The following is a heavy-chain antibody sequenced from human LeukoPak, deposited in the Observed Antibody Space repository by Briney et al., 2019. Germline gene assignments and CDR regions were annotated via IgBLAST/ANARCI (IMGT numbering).Heavy chain of an antibody. J-gene: IGHJ4*02. D-gene: IGHD7-27*01. CDR2: IYYSGST. Sequence: SETLSLTCTVSGGSISSGGYYWSWIRQHPGKGLEWIGYIYYSGSTYYSPSLKSRVTISVDTSKNQFSLKLSSVTAADTAVYYCARGRTGDAFDYWGQGTLVTVSS. V-gene: IGHV4-31*03. CDR1: GGSISSGGYY. CDR3: ARGRTGDAFDY.